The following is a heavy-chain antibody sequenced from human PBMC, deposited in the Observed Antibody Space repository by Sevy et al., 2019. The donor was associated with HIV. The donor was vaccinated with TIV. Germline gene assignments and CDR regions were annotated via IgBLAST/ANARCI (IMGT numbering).Heavy chain of an antibody. D-gene: IGHD4-17*01. CDR1: GFTFKSYG. V-gene: IGHV3-30*02. J-gene: IGHJ6*02. CDR3: VKGPHPAVTTSYALDV. CDR2: IRNDGSTK. Sequence: GGSLRLSCAASGFTFKSYGMHWVRQAPGKGLEWVTFIRNDGSTKYYVDSVRGRFTASRDNSKNTLYLHMNSLRPEDTAVYYCVKGPHPAVTTSYALDVWGQGTTVTVSS.